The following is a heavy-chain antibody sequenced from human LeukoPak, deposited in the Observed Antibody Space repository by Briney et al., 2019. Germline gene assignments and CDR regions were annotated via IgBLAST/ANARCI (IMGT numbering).Heavy chain of an antibody. Sequence: ASVKVSCKASGCTFTGYYMHWVRQAPGQGLEWMGWINPNSGGTNYAQKFQGRVTMTRDTSISTAYMELSRLRSDDTAVYYCARAVSVVVVPAAMRRHYYYYYMDVWGKGTTVTVSS. D-gene: IGHD2-2*01. CDR1: GCTFTGYY. CDR2: INPNSGGT. CDR3: ARAVSVVVVPAAMRRHYYYYYMDV. V-gene: IGHV1-2*02. J-gene: IGHJ6*03.